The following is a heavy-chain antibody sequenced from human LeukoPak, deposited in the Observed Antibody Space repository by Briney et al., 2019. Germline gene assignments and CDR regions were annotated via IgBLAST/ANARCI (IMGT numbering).Heavy chain of an antibody. D-gene: IGHD2-15*01. CDR3: ARARGVDYYYYGMDV. J-gene: IGHJ6*02. V-gene: IGHV3-7*01. Sequence: GGSLRLSCAASGFTFSSYWMSWVRQAPGKGLEWVANIKQDGSEKYYVDSVKGRFTISRDNAKNSLYLQMNSLRAEDTAVYYCARARGVDYYYYGMDVWGQGTTVTVSS. CDR1: GFTFSSYW. CDR2: IKQDGSEK.